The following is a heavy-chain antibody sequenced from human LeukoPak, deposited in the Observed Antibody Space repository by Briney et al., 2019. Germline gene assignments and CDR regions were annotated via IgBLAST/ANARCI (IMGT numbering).Heavy chain of an antibody. D-gene: IGHD3-9*01. CDR3: ARVSLDWTHNWLDP. CDR2: INPGGGST. J-gene: IGHJ5*02. Sequence: ASVKVSCKASGYTLSSHYMHWVRQSPGQGLEWVGVINPGGGSTTYAQKFQGRVTMTSDTSTSTIYMELSSLRSEDTAVYYCARVSLDWTHNWLDPWGQGTQVIVSS. V-gene: IGHV1-46*01. CDR1: GYTLSSHY.